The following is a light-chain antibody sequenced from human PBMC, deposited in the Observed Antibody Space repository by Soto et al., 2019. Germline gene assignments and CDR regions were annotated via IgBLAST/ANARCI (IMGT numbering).Light chain of an antibody. V-gene: IGKV3-20*01. Sequence: IVLTQSPGTLSVSPGERATLSCRASQSVSSSYLAWYQQKPGQAPRLLIYGISSRATGIPDRFRGSGSGTDFTLTISRMETEDFAVYCCQQYGSSTRTFGQGTKVDIK. CDR1: QSVSSSY. J-gene: IGKJ1*01. CDR3: QQYGSSTRT. CDR2: GIS.